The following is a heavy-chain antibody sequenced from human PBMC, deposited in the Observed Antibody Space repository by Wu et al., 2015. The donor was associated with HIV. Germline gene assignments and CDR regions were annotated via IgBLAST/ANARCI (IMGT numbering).Heavy chain of an antibody. V-gene: IGHV1-2*02. Sequence: QVQLVQSGAEVKKPGASVKVSCKASGYTFTGYYMHWVRQAPGQGLEWMGWINPNSGGTNYAQKFQGRVTMTRDTSISTAYMELSRLRSDDTAVYYCARQGYYDILTGSEYYFDLLGPGNAGHRLL. D-gene: IGHD3-9*01. CDR3: ARQGYYDILTGSEYYFDL. CDR1: GYTFTGYY. CDR2: INPNSGGT. J-gene: IGHJ4*02.